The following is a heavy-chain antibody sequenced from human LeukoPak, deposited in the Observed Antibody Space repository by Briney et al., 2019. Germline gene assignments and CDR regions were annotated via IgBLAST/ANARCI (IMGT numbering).Heavy chain of an antibody. J-gene: IGHJ5*02. CDR2: TYYGGST. Sequence: PSETLSLTCTVSGGSISDLYWNWIRQPPGNGLEWIGYTYYGGSTKYNPSLKSRVTISIDTSKNQFSLKLSSVTTADTAVYYCARNGGLYGDYPWFDPWGQGSLVTVSS. CDR1: GGSISDLY. D-gene: IGHD4-17*01. CDR3: ARNGGLYGDYPWFDP. V-gene: IGHV4-59*11.